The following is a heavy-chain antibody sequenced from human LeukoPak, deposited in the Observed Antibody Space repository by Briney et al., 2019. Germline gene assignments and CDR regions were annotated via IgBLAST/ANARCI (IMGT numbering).Heavy chain of an antibody. CDR3: ARLVSPKTPFDY. CDR1: GFTFSSYA. V-gene: IGHV3-30*04. D-gene: IGHD6-13*01. Sequence: PGGSLRLSCAASGFTFSSYAMHWVRQAPGKGLEWVAVISYDGSNKYYADSVKGRFTISRDNSKNTLYLQMNSLRAEDTAVYYCARLVSPKTPFDYWGQGTLVTVSS. CDR2: ISYDGSNK. J-gene: IGHJ4*02.